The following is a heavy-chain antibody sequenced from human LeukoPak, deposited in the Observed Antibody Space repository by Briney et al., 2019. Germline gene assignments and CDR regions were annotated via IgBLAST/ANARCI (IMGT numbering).Heavy chain of an antibody. CDR2: ISAYNGNT. CDR1: GYTFAGYY. D-gene: IGHD2-2*01. CDR3: ATSYVPAATTRFDY. J-gene: IGHJ4*02. Sequence: GASVKVSCKASGYTFAGYYMHWVRQAPGQGLEWMGWISAYNGNTNYAQKLQGRVTMTTDTSTSTAYMELRSLRSDDTAVYYCATSYVPAATTRFDYWGQGTLVTVSS. V-gene: IGHV1-18*04.